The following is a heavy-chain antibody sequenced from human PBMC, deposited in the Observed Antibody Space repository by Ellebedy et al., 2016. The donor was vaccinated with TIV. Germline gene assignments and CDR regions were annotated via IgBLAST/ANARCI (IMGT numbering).Heavy chain of an antibody. Sequence: PGGSLRLSWGVSGFPSSSYAMRLVRQAPGKGLEWVAGISGSGSITDYADSVTGRFTISRDNSKNTLYLQINSLRAEDTGVYYCTKWRAGSGWLWGQGTLVTVSS. V-gene: IGHV3-23*01. CDR2: ISGSGSIT. CDR3: TKWRAGSGWL. D-gene: IGHD6-19*01. CDR1: GFPSSSYA. J-gene: IGHJ4*02.